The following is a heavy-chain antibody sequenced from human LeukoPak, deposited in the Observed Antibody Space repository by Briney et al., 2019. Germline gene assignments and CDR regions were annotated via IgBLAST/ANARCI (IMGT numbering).Heavy chain of an antibody. J-gene: IGHJ4*02. CDR1: GYTFTSYD. CDR2: MNPNSGNT. Sequence: ASVKVSCKASGYTFTSYDINWVRQATGQGLEWMGWMNPNSGNTGYAQKFQGRVTMTRNTSISTAYMELSSLRSEDTAVYYCARGTLWSTQYYYGSGSPKEFDYWGQGTLVTVSS. D-gene: IGHD3-10*01. CDR3: ARGTLWSTQYYYGSGSPKEFDY. V-gene: IGHV1-8*01.